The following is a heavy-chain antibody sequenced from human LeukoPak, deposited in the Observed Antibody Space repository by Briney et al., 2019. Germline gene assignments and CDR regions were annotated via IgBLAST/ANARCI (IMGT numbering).Heavy chain of an antibody. CDR2: ISGSGGST. V-gene: IGHV3-23*01. Sequence: GGSLRLSCAASGFTFSNYTMNWVRQAPGRGLEWVSAISGSGGSTYYADSVKGRFTISRDNSKNTLYLQMNSLRAEDTAVYYCAKDLAGSGSYSFDYWGQGTLVTVSS. CDR1: GFTFSNYT. CDR3: AKDLAGSGSYSFDY. D-gene: IGHD1-26*01. J-gene: IGHJ4*02.